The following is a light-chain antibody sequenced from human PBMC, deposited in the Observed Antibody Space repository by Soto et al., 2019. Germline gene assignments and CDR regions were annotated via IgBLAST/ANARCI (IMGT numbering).Light chain of an antibody. V-gene: IGKV3-11*01. J-gene: IGKJ1*01. CDR3: QQRRT. CDR1: QSVSNY. Sequence: EIVLTQSPAILSLSPGERATLSCRASQSVSNYLAWYQQKSGQAPRLLIYDISNRATGIPARFSGSGSGTDFTLTISSLEPEDFAVYYCQQRRTFGQGTKVEIE. CDR2: DIS.